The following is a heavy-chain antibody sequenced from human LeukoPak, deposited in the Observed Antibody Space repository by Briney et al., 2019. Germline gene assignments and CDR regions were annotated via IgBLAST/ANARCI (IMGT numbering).Heavy chain of an antibody. J-gene: IGHJ4*02. CDR2: IYTSGST. CDR3: ARDMTRSNGFWDY. D-gene: IGHD4-11*01. Sequence: SETLSLTCAVYGGSFSGYYWSWIRQPAGKGLEWIGRIYTSGSTNYNPSLKSRVTMSVDTSKNQFSLKLSSVTAADTAVYYCARDMTRSNGFWDYWGQGTLVTVSS. CDR1: GGSFSGYY. V-gene: IGHV4-4*07.